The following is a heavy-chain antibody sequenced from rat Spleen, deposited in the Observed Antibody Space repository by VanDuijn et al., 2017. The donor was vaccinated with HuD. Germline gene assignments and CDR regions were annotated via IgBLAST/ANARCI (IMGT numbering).Heavy chain of an antibody. V-gene: IGHV2-13*01. CDR3: ASYYSGDLDY. J-gene: IGHJ2*01. CDR1: GFSLSSYG. CDR2: IWGNGGT. D-gene: IGHD1-1*01. Sequence: QVQLKESGPGLVQPSQTLSLNCTVSGFSLSSYGVIWVRQPPGKGLEWMGVIWGNGGTDYNSAIKSRLSISRDTSKSQVFLKMNSLQTEDTAMYFCASYYSGDLDYWGQGVMVTVSS.